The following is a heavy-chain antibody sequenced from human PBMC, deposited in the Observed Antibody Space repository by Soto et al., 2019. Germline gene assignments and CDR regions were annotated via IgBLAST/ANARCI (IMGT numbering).Heavy chain of an antibody. J-gene: IGHJ5*02. CDR2: ISYDGSTT. D-gene: IGHD4-4*01. V-gene: IGHV3-30-3*01. Sequence: QVQLVESGGAVVQPGKSLRLSCAASGFTLSSHAMHWVRQTPGKGLEWLSIISYDGSTTYYSDSVKGRFTISRDNSKMTLSLQMSSLRPDDAGVYFCARHLASTVTTSGWFDPWGQGTLVTVSS. CDR3: ARHLASTVTTSGWFDP. CDR1: GFTLSSHA.